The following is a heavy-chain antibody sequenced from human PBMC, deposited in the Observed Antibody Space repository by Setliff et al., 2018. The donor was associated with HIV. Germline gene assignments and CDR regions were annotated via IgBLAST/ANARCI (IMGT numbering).Heavy chain of an antibody. V-gene: IGHV1-18*01. CDR1: GYIFTNQY. CDR2: ISPHNGNT. J-gene: IGHJ3*01. CDR3: AKGYTWSVVGALDV. D-gene: IGHD1-1*01. Sequence: VASVKVSCKASGYIFTNQYITWVRQAPGQGLEWMGWISPHNGNTKYGEKFQARVTMTADTSTTAAYMELRSLTSDDTAMYYCAKGYTWSVVGALDVWGQGTRVTVSS.